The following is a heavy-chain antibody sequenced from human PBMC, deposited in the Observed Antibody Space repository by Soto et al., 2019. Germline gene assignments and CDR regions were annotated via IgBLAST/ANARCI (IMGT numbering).Heavy chain of an antibody. Sequence: QVQLVQSGDEVRKPGSSVTVSCKASGYIFVNYGIAWVRQAPGQGLEWMGWISPSSGNTHYASKVQGRLTMTTDTSTSTAYMDLGSLTSDDTAVYYCAMVDNYVTPTPQDVWGQGTTVTVSS. CDR3: AMVDNYVTPTPQDV. D-gene: IGHD3-16*01. CDR1: GYIFVNYG. V-gene: IGHV1-18*01. J-gene: IGHJ6*02. CDR2: ISPSSGNT.